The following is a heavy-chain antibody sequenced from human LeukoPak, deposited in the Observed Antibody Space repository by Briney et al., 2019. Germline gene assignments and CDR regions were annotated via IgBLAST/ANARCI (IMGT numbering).Heavy chain of an antibody. CDR3: ARVAGYCSSTSNCYSDY. CDR1: GFSFSSYS. J-gene: IGHJ4*02. Sequence: GGSLRLSCAASGFSFSSYSMNWVRQAPGKGLEWVSSISSTSSYIYYTDSVKGRFTISRDNAKNSLYLQMNSLRAEDTAVYYCARVAGYCSSTSNCYSDYWGQGTLVTVSS. V-gene: IGHV3-21*01. D-gene: IGHD2-2*01. CDR2: ISSTSSYI.